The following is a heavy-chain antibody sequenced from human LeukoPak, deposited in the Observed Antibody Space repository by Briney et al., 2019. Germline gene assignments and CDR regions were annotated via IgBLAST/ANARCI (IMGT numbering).Heavy chain of an antibody. CDR1: GFTFSSYA. V-gene: IGHV3-23*01. J-gene: IGHJ4*02. CDR2: ISGSGGST. Sequence: GGSPRLSCAASGFTFSSYAMSWVRLAPGKGLEWVSAISGSGGSTYYADSVKGRFTISRDNSKNTLYLQMNSLRAEDTAVYYCAKSRFFGVAYFDYWGQGTLVTVSS. CDR3: AKSRFFGVAYFDY. D-gene: IGHD3-3*01.